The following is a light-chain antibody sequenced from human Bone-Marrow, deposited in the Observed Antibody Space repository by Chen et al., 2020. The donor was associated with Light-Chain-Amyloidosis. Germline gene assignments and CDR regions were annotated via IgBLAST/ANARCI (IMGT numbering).Light chain of an antibody. CDR2: EVN. J-gene: IGLJ2*01. CDR3: GSYAGSNTVV. Sequence: QSALTQPASVSGSPGPSITISCTGSSSDVGNYNLVSWYQPHPVKAPKLMIFEVNKRPSGVPNRFSGSKSGNTASLTISGLLAEDEADYHCGSYAGSNTVVFGGGTKLTVL. CDR1: SSDVGNYNL. V-gene: IGLV2-23*02.